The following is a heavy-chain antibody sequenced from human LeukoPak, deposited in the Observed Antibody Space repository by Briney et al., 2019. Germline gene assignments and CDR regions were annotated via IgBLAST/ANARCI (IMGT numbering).Heavy chain of an antibody. D-gene: IGHD3-22*01. CDR1: GGSLSSFY. V-gene: IGHV4-59*01. J-gene: IGHJ4*02. CDR3: ARTSLEYYYDSNGRYYFDY. CDR2: IYYSGST. Sequence: PSETLSLTCTVSGGSLSSFYWSWIRQPPGKGLEWIGYIYYSGSTNYNPSLESRVTISVDTSKNQFSLKLSSVTAADTAVYYCARTSLEYYYDSNGRYYFDYWGQGTLVTVSS.